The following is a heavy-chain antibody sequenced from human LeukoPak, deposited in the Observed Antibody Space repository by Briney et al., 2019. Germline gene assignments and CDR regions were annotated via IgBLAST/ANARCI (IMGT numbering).Heavy chain of an antibody. CDR3: ARDSKSWADDYGDGSWFDP. J-gene: IGHJ5*02. Sequence: SETLSLTCTVSGGSISSSSYYWGWIRQPPGKGLEWIGSIYYSGSTYYNPSLKSRVTISVDTSKNQFSLKLSSVTAADTAVYYCARDSKSWADDYGDGSWFDPWGQGTLVTVSS. CDR2: IYYSGST. D-gene: IGHD4-17*01. V-gene: IGHV4-39*07. CDR1: GGSISSSSYY.